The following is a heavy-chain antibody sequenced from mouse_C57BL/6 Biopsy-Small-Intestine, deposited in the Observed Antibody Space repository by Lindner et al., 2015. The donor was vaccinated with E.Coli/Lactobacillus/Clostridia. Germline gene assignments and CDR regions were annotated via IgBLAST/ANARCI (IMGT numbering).Heavy chain of an antibody. CDR1: GFTFSDYG. Sequence: VQLQESWGGLVKPGGSLKLSCAASGFTFSDYGMHWVRQAPEKGLEWVAYISSGSSTIYYADTVKGRFTISRDNAKNTLFLQMTSLRSEDTAMYYCARYYGSSYLPYWYFRCLGHRDHGHRLL. V-gene: IGHV5-17*01. CDR2: ISSGSSTI. J-gene: IGHJ1*03. D-gene: IGHD1-1*01. CDR3: ARYYGSSYLPYWYFRC.